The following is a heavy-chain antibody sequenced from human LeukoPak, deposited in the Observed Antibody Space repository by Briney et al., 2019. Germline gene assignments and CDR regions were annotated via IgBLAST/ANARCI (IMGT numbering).Heavy chain of an antibody. D-gene: IGHD6-13*01. CDR1: GFSFSGYW. V-gene: IGHV3-7*01. Sequence: GGSLRLSCAASGFSFSGYWMSWVRQSPGKGLEWVANIKEDGSEKYYVDSVEGRFTISRDNSKNTLYLQMGSLRAEDMAVYYCAGSKRYSSSWDYWGQGTLVTVSS. CDR3: AGSKRYSSSWDY. CDR2: IKEDGSEK. J-gene: IGHJ4*02.